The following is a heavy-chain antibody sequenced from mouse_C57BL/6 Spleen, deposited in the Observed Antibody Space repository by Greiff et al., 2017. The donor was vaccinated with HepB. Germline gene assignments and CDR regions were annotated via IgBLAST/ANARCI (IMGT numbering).Heavy chain of an antibody. J-gene: IGHJ2*01. Sequence: VKLQESGAELARPGASVKMSCKASGYTFTSYTMHWVKQRPGQGLEWIGYINPSSGYTKYNQKFKDKATLTADKSSSTAYMQLSSLTSEDSAVYYCARTRFITTVVDYFDYWGQGTTLAVSS. V-gene: IGHV1-4*01. D-gene: IGHD1-1*01. CDR2: INPSSGYT. CDR1: GYTFTSYT. CDR3: ARTRFITTVVDYFDY.